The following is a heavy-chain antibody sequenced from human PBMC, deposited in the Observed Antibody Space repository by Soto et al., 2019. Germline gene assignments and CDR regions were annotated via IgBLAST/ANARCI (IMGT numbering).Heavy chain of an antibody. CDR2: IYWNGIE. Sequence: QITLRESGPALVKPTQTLTLPCTFSGFSLSTSGEAVGWIRQPPGKGLEWLALIYWNGIERYSPSLKNRLSITKDTSKNNVVLTMTNMDPVDTATYYCAHGDPLDFHYWGQGTLVTVSS. J-gene: IGHJ4*02. V-gene: IGHV2-5*01. CDR3: AHGDPLDFHY. D-gene: IGHD3-10*01. CDR1: GFSLSTSGEA.